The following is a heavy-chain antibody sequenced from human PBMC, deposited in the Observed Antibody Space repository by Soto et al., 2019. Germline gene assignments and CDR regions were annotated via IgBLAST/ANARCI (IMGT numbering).Heavy chain of an antibody. CDR2: IYHSGST. CDR3: ARSQQLPLSYYYYGMDV. D-gene: IGHD6-13*01. V-gene: IGHV4-4*02. CDR1: GGSISSSNW. J-gene: IGHJ6*02. Sequence: PSETLSLTCAVSGGSISSSNWWSWVRQPPGKGLEWIGEIYHSGSTNYNPSLKSRVTISVDKSKNQFSLKLSSVTAADTAVYYCARSQQLPLSYYYYGMDVWGQGTTVTVSS.